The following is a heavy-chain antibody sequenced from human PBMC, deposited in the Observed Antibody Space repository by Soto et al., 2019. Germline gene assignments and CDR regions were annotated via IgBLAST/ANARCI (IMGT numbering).Heavy chain of an antibody. D-gene: IGHD6-13*01. CDR1: GGSFSGYY. CDR2: INHSGST. CDR3: ARAHRYSSSWYY. J-gene: IGHJ4*02. V-gene: IGHV4-34*01. Sequence: SETLSLTCAVYGGSFSGYYWSWIRQPPGKGLEWIGEINHSGSTNYNPSLKSRVTISVDTSKNQFSLKLSSVTAADTAVYYCARAHRYSSSWYYWGQGTLVTVSS.